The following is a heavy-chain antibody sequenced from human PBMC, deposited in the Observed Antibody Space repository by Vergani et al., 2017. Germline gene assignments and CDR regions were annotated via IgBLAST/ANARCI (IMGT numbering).Heavy chain of an antibody. J-gene: IGHJ6*03. V-gene: IGHV4-34*01. CDR3: ARDPRILSEGLVPAAISGPYMDV. Sequence: QVQLQQWGAGLLKPSETLSLTCAVYGGSFSGYYWSWIRQPPGKGLEWIGEINHSGSTNYNPSLKSRVTISVDTSKNQFSLKLSSVTAADTAVYYCARDPRILSEGLVPAAISGPYMDVWGKGTTVTVSS. CDR1: GGSFSGYY. D-gene: IGHD2-2*01. CDR2: INHSGST.